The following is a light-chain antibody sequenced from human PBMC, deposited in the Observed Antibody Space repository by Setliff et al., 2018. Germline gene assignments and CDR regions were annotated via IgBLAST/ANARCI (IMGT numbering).Light chain of an antibody. CDR3: NAYSADTTYV. V-gene: IGLV2-14*03. CDR1: SSDVGLYNL. CDR2: AVS. J-gene: IGLJ1*01. Sequence: QSALTQPASVSGSPGQSITISCTGTSSDVGLYNLVSWYQQHPGKAPKLIIYAVSDRPSGVSHRFSGSKSGNTAYLTISGLRTEDEADYYCNAYSADTTYVFGSGTKVTVL.